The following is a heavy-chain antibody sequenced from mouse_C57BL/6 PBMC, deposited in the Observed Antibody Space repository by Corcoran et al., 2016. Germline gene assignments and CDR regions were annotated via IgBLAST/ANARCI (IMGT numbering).Heavy chain of an antibody. CDR3: AREVSITTVEGPRV. V-gene: IGHV9-3*01. D-gene: IGHD1-1*01. CDR1: GYTFTTYG. J-gene: IGHJ1*03. Sequence: QIQLVQSGPELKKPGETVKISCKASGYTFTTYGMSWVKQAPGKGLKWMGWINTYSGVPTYADDFKGRFAFSLVTSASTAYLQINNLKNEDTATYCCAREVSITTVEGPRVWGTGTTVTVSS. CDR2: INTYSGVP.